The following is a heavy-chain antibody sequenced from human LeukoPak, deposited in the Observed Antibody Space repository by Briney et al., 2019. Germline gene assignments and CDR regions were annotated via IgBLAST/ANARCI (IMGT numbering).Heavy chain of an antibody. CDR2: IRYDGSNK. J-gene: IGHJ5*02. D-gene: IGHD3-22*01. CDR1: GFTFSSDG. V-gene: IGHV3-30*02. Sequence: GGSLRLSRAASGFTFSSDGMHWVRQAPGRGLEGVAFIRYDGSNKYYSDSVKGRFPISRDNSNSTLFLQMNTLRAEDTAVYYCARDPIEGEYDSSGYYPWGQGTLVTVSS. CDR3: ARDPIEGEYDSSGYYP.